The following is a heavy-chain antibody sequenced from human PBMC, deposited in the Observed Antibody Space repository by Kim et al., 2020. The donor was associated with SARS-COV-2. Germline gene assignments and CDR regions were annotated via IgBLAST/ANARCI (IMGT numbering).Heavy chain of an antibody. CDR3: ARGTIVVVPAAYYYYYMDV. Sequence: SETLSLTCAVYGGSFSGYYWSWIRQPPGKGLEWIGEINHSGSTNYNPSLKSRVTISVDTSKNQFSLKLSSVTAADTAVYYCARGTIVVVPAAYYYYYMDVWGKGTTVTVSS. V-gene: IGHV4-34*01. CDR1: GGSFSGYY. J-gene: IGHJ6*03. CDR2: INHSGST. D-gene: IGHD2-2*01.